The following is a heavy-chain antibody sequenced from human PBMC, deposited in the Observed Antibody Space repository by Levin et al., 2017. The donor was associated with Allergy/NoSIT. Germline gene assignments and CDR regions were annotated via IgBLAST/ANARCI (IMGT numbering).Heavy chain of an antibody. CDR2: IYYSGST. CDR3: ARGRGTQFGWDY. D-gene: IGHD3-10*01. J-gene: IGHJ4*02. CDR1: GGSVSSGSYY. V-gene: IGHV4-61*01. Sequence: QSQTLSLTCTVSGGSVSSGSYYWSWIRQPPGKGLEYIGYIYYSGSTNYNPSLKSRVTISVDTSKNQFSLKLSSVTAADTAVYYCARGRGTQFGWDYWGQGTLVTVSS.